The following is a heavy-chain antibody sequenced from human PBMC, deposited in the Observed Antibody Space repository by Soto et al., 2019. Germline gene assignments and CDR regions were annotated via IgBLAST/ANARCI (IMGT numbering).Heavy chain of an antibody. J-gene: IGHJ4*02. CDR1: GGSISSYY. CDR3: ARTPLHLNDFWSGYYFDY. CDR2: IYYSGST. D-gene: IGHD3-3*01. V-gene: IGHV4-59*08. Sequence: SETLSLTCTVSGGSISSYYWSWIRQSPGKGLEWIGYIYYSGSTNYNPSLKSRVTISVDTSKNQFSLKLSSVTAADTAVYYCARTPLHLNDFWSGYYFDYWGQGTLVTVSS.